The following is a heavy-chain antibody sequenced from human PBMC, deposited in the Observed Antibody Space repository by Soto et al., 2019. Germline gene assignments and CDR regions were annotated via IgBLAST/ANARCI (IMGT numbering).Heavy chain of an antibody. CDR2: MNPNSGNT. CDR3: VRAPWHYYSEDYFHN. Sequence: VASVKVSCKASGYTFTENDINWVRQATGQGLEWMGWMNPNSGNTGYARKFQGRVTMTRDNSITTAYMELRSLRSEDTAVYFCVRAPWHYYSEDYFHNLPPETLQTVFS. CDR1: GYTFTEND. J-gene: IGHJ4*02. V-gene: IGHV1-8*01. D-gene: IGHD3-10*01.